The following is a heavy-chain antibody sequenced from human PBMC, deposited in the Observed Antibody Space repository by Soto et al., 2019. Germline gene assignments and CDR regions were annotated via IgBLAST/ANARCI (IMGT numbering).Heavy chain of an antibody. V-gene: IGHV1-46*01. CDR3: ASQVSGRDHYYYGMDV. D-gene: IGHD2-15*01. J-gene: IGHJ6*02. CDR2: INPSGGST. CDR1: GYTFTSYY. Sequence: ASVKVSCKASGYTFTSYYMHWVRQATGQGLEWMGIINPSGGSTSYAQKFQGRVTMTRDTSTSTVYMELSSLRSEDTAVYYCASQVSGRDHYYYGMDVWGQGTTVTVSS.